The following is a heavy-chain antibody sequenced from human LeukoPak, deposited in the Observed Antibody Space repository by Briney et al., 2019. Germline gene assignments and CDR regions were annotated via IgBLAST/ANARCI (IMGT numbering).Heavy chain of an antibody. CDR3: ARSDSGDFDWLLPSYYYYGMDV. J-gene: IGHJ6*02. V-gene: IGHV1-46*01. D-gene: IGHD3-9*01. CDR2: INPSGGST. CDR1: GYTFTSYY. Sequence: GASVTVSCKASGYTFTSYYMHWVRQAPGQGLEWMGIINPSGGSTSYAQKFQGRVTMTRDTSTSTVYMELSSLRSEDTAVYYCARSDSGDFDWLLPSYYYYGMDVWGQGTTVTVSS.